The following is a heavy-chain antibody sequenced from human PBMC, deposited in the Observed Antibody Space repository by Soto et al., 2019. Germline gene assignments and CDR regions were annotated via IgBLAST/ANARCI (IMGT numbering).Heavy chain of an antibody. CDR3: ARETMRLGGSFDD. J-gene: IGHJ4*01. CDR1: GGSISSSNW. V-gene: IGHV4-4*02. D-gene: IGHD3-9*01. Sequence: SETLSLTCAVSGGSISSSNWWSGVRQPPGKGLEWIGEIYHSGSTNYNPSLKGRVSISVDRSKNQMSLKLDSVTAADTAVYFCARETMRLGGSFDDWGPGTLVTVSS. CDR2: IYHSGST.